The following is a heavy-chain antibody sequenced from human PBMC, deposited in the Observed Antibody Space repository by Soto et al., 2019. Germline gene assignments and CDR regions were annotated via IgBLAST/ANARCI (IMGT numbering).Heavy chain of an antibody. J-gene: IGHJ3*02. Sequence: SQTLSLTCAISGDSVSSNSAAWNWIRQSPSRGLEWLGRTYYRSKWYSSYAVSVRSRITINPDTSKNQFSLQLNSVTPEDTAVYYCARGPETTMGTFDIWGQGTVVTVSS. CDR3: ARGPETTMGTFDI. CDR2: TYYRSKWYS. D-gene: IGHD5-18*01. CDR1: GDSVSSNSAA. V-gene: IGHV6-1*01.